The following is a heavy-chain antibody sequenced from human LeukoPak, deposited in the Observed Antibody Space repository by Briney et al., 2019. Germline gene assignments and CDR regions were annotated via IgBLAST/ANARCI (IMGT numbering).Heavy chain of an antibody. CDR1: GFSLSTNGVG. Sequence: SGPTLVNPTQTLTLTCTFSGFSLSTNGVGVGWIRQPPGKALEWLAVIYRDDDKRYSPSLKSRLTITKDTSENQVVLTLANMDLVDTATYYCAHIEDYVGDYWGQGTLVTVSS. CDR2: IYRDDDK. CDR3: AHIEDYVGDY. J-gene: IGHJ4*02. V-gene: IGHV2-5*02. D-gene: IGHD4-17*01.